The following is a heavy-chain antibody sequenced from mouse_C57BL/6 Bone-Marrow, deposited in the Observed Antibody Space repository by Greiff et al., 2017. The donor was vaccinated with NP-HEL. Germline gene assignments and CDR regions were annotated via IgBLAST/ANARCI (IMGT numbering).Heavy chain of an antibody. CDR3: ALYYGNDLDY. D-gene: IGHD2-2*01. J-gene: IGHJ2*01. V-gene: IGHV1-64*01. CDR2: IHPNSGST. Sequence: VKLQQPGAELVKPGASVKLSCKASGYTFTSYWMHWVKQRPGQGLEWIGMIHPNSGSTNYNEKFKSKATLTVDKSSSTAYMQLSSLTSEDSAVYYCALYYGNDLDYWGQGTTLTVSS. CDR1: GYTFTSYW.